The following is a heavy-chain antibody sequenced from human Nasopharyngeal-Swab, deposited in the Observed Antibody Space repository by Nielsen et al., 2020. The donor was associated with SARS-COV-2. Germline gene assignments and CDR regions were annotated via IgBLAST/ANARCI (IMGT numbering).Heavy chain of an antibody. D-gene: IGHD3-22*01. V-gene: IGHV3-30*18. CDR2: ISYDGGNK. CDR1: GFTFSSYG. Sequence: GGSLRLSCAASGFTFSSYGMHWVRQAPGKGLEWVAVISYDGGNKYYADSVKGRFTISRDNSKNTLYLQMNSLRAEDTAVYYCAKVRLIYGYDSSGYYDYWGQGTLVTVSS. J-gene: IGHJ4*02. CDR3: AKVRLIYGYDSSGYYDY.